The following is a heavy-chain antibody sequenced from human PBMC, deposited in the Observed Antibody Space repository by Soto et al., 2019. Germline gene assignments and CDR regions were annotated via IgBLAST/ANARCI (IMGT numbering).Heavy chain of an antibody. D-gene: IGHD1-26*01. V-gene: IGHV3-30*03. CDR3: ASPYFSWPATFGY. CDR1: GFTFGSYG. CDR2: ISYDGSNK. Sequence: GGSLRLSCAASGFTFGSYGMHWVRQAPGKGLEWVAVISYDGSNKYYADSVKGRFTISRDNAKNTLYLQMNSLRAEDTAVYYCASPYFSWPATFGYWGQGTLVTVSP. J-gene: IGHJ4*02.